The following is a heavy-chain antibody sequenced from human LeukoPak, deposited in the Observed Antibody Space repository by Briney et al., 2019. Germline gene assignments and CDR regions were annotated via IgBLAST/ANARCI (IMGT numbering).Heavy chain of an antibody. Sequence: SGTLSLTCTVSGGSISGSTYYWGWIRQPPGKGLESGGSIYYSGSTYYNSSLKRRVTISVDTSINLFSLRLSSVTAADTAAYYCACVTGNRRGGYWGQGTLVTVSS. D-gene: IGHD1-1*01. V-gene: IGHV4-39*01. CDR1: GGSISGSTYY. J-gene: IGHJ4*02. CDR2: IYYSGST. CDR3: ACVTGNRRGGY.